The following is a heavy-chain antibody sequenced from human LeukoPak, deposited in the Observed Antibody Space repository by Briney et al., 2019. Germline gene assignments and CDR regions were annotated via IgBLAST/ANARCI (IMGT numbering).Heavy chain of an antibody. D-gene: IGHD3-9*01. CDR2: IWYDGSNK. CDR1: GFTFSSYG. Sequence: PGGSLRLSCAASGFTFSSYGMHWVRQAPGKGLEWVAVIWYDGSNKYYADSVKGRFTISRDNSKNTLYLQMNSLRAEDTAVYYCARDSSAGYRGFYFDYRGQGTLVTVSS. J-gene: IGHJ4*02. V-gene: IGHV3-33*01. CDR3: ARDSSAGYRGFYFDY.